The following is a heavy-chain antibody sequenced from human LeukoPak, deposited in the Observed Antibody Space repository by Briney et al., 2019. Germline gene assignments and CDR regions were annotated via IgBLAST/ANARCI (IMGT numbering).Heavy chain of an antibody. D-gene: IGHD4-23*01. V-gene: IGHV4-34*01. CDR3: ARVRAVVTRDWYFDL. CDR1: GGSLSPYY. CDR2: INHRGST. J-gene: IGHJ2*01. Sequence: SETLSLTCTVYGGSLSPYYWNWIRQPPGKGLEWIGEINHRGSTTYNPSLKSRVTISLDTSKNQFSLKLSSVTAADTAVYYCARVRAVVTRDWYFDLWGRGTLVTVSS.